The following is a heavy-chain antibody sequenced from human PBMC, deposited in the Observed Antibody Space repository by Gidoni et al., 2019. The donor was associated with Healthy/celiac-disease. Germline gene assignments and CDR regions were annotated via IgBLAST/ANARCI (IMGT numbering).Heavy chain of an antibody. V-gene: IGHV2-5*01. J-gene: IGHJ4*02. Sequence: QITLKESGPTLVKPTQTLTLTCTFSGFSLSTSVVGVGWIRQPPGKALEWLALIYWNDDKRYSPSLKSRLTITKDTSKNQVVLTMTNMDPVDTATYYCAHTSSYSSSWYALDYWGQGTLVTVSS. D-gene: IGHD6-13*01. CDR3: AHTSSYSSSWYALDY. CDR1: GFSLSTSVVG. CDR2: IYWNDDK.